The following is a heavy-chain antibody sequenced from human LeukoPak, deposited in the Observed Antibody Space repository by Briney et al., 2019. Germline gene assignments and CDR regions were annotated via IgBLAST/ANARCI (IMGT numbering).Heavy chain of an antibody. CDR1: GGSISNYY. CDR2: IYSGGST. J-gene: IGHJ3*02. D-gene: IGHD3/OR15-3a*01. V-gene: IGHV4-4*07. Sequence: SETLSLTCTVSGGSISNYYWTWIRQPAGKGLEWIGRIYSGGSTDYNPSLKSRVTMSVDTSKSQFSLRLTSVTAADTAVYYCARAGYDFDAFDIWGQGTMVTVSS. CDR3: ARAGYDFDAFDI.